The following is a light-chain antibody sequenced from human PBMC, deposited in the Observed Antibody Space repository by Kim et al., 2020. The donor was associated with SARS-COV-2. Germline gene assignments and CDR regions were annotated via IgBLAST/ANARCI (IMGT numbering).Light chain of an antibody. J-gene: IGKJ2*01. V-gene: IGKV1-5*01. CDR3: QQYNSYSRYT. CDR2: DAS. Sequence: DIQMTQSPSTLSASVGDRVTITCRASQSISSWLAWYQQKPGKAPKLLIYDASSLESGVPSRFSGSGSGTEFTLTISSLQPDDFATYYCQQYNSYSRYTFGHRTKLEI. CDR1: QSISSW.